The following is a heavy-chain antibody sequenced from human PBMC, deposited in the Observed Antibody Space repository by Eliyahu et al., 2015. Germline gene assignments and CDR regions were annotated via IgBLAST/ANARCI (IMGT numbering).Heavy chain of an antibody. D-gene: IGHD2-8*01. J-gene: IGHJ5*02. Sequence: EVQLVQSGAEVKKPGESXKISCKGSGYSFTSYXXGWVRQMPGKGLEWMGIIYPGDSDTRYSPSFQGQVTISADKSISTAYLQWSSLKASDTAMYYCARLFYCTNGVCYRGPLHPFDPWGQGTLVTVSS. CDR3: ARLFYCTNGVCYRGPLHPFDP. V-gene: IGHV5-51*01. CDR2: IYPGDSDT. CDR1: GYSFTSYX.